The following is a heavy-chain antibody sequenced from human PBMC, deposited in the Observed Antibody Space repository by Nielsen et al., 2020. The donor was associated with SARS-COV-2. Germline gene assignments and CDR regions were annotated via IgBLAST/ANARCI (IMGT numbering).Heavy chain of an antibody. CDR3: ALVVSKIVYSLRWFDP. CDR1: GDSISSGGYY. D-gene: IGHD2-15*01. V-gene: IGHV4-31*03. CDR2: IHYSGTT. Sequence: SETLSLTCTVSGDSISSGGYYWNWVRQHPGQGLEWIGHIHYSGTTNYNPSLESRATISVDTSKSRFSLTLSSVTAADTAVYFFALVVSKIVYSLRWFDPWGQGLLVTVSS. J-gene: IGHJ5*02.